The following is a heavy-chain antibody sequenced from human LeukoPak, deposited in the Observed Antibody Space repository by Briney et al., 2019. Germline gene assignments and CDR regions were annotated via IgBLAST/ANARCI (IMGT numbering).Heavy chain of an antibody. J-gene: IGHJ4*02. CDR3: ARQVRDSSPGLYFDY. CDR1: GGSFSGYY. CDR2: INHSGST. Sequence: SETLSLTCAVYGGSFSGYYWSWIRQPPGKGLEWIGEINHSGSTNYNPSLKSRVTISVDTSKNQFSLKLRSVTAADTAVYYCARQVRDSSPGLYFDYWGQGTLVTVSS. V-gene: IGHV4-34*01. D-gene: IGHD3-22*01.